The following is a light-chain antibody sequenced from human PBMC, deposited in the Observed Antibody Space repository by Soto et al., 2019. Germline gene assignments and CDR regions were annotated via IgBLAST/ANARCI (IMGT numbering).Light chain of an antibody. CDR2: GAS. CDR1: QSVRSN. CDR3: QQYNKWPRT. V-gene: IGKV3-15*01. J-gene: IGKJ1*01. Sequence: EIVMTQSPATLSVSPGERATLSCRASQSVRSNLAWYQQKPGQAPRLPIYGASTRATGIPARFSGSGSGTEFTLTISSLQSEDFAFYYCQQYNKWPRTFGQGTKVEIK.